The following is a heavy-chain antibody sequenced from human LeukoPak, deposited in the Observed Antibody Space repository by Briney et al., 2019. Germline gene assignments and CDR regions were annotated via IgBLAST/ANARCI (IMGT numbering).Heavy chain of an antibody. J-gene: IGHJ5*02. V-gene: IGHV4-59*01. CDR3: ARGPAGP. CDR2: IYYSGST. Sequence: SETLSLTCTVSGGSISSYYWSWIRQPPGKGLEWIGYIYYSGSTNYNPSFKSRVTISVDTSKSQFSLKLSSVTAADMAVYYCARGPAGPWGQGTLVTVSS. CDR1: GGSISSYY.